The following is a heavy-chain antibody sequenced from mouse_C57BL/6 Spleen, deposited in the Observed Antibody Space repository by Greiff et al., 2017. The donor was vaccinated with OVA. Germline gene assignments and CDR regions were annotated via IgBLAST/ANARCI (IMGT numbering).Heavy chain of an antibody. CDR1: GYTFTSYW. D-gene: IGHD6-5*01. CDR3: AGAYDYYAMDY. Sequence: VQLQQPGAELVMPGASVKLSCKASGYTFTSYWMHWVKQRPGQGLEWIGEIDPSDSYTNYNQKFKGKSTLTVDKSSSTAYMQLSSLTSEDSAVYYCAGAYDYYAMDYWGQGTSVTVSS. V-gene: IGHV1-69*01. CDR2: IDPSDSYT. J-gene: IGHJ4*01.